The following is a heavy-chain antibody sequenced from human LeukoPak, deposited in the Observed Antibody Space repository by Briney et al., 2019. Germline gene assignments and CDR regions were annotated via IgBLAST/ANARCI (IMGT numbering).Heavy chain of an antibody. Sequence: VASVNVSCKASGGTFSSYAISWVRQAPGQGLEWMGGIIPIFGTPNYAQKFQGRVTITADESTSTAYMELSSLRSEDTAVYYCARGWLAETTVVTPYNYWGQGTLVTVSS. CDR2: IIPIFGTP. D-gene: IGHD4-23*01. J-gene: IGHJ4*02. CDR3: ARGWLAETTVVTPYNY. CDR1: GGTFSSYA. V-gene: IGHV1-69*01.